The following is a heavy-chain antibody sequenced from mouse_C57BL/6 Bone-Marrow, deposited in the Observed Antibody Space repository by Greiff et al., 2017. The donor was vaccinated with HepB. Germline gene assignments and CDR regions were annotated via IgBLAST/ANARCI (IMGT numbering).Heavy chain of an antibody. CDR3: ARCDYGSSFAY. CDR1: GYTFTSYW. CDR2: IDPSDSYT. V-gene: IGHV1-69*01. Sequence: QVQLQQPGAELVMPGASVKLSCKASGYTFTSYWMHWVKQRPGQGLEWIGAIDPSDSYTNYNQNFKGQSTVTVDKSSSTAYMQLSSLTSEDSAVYYCARCDYGSSFAYWGQGTLVTVSA. D-gene: IGHD1-1*01. J-gene: IGHJ3*01.